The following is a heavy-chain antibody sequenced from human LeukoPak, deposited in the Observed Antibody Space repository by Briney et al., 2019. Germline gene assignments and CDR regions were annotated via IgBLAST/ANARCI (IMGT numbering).Heavy chain of an antibody. J-gene: IGHJ4*02. CDR1: GFTFSTYA. CDR2: ISRSSDYK. V-gene: IGHV3-21*05. CDR3: AISPNPYYFDY. Sequence: PGGSLRLSCAASGFTFSTYAMTWVRQAPGKGLEWVSYISRSSDYKDFADSVRGRFTVSRDNAENSMYLQMHSLRAEDTAVYYCAISPNPYYFDYWGQGTLVTVSS.